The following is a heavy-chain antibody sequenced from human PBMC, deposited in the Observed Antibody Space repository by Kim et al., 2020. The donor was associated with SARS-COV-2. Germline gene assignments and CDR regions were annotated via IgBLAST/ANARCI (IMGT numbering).Heavy chain of an antibody. V-gene: IGHV3-64*02. CDR1: GFSFSGYA. Sequence: GGSLRLFCVTSGFSFSGYAMHWVRQTPGKGLEYVSAISSDGGTIYYADSVKGRFSISRDISKNTLFLQMGGLRPEDTALYYCVRNNGYTHNYYFDSWGHGILVSVFS. CDR3: VRNNGYTHNYYFDS. J-gene: IGHJ4*01. D-gene: IGHD5-12*01. CDR2: ISSDGGTI.